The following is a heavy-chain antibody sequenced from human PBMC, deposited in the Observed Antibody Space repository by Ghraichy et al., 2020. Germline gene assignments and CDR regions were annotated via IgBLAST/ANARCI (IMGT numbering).Heavy chain of an antibody. D-gene: IGHD2-2*01. CDR2: VYPGGSNT. CDR1: QFTFNTYT. V-gene: IGHV3-23*01. J-gene: IGHJ6*02. CDR3: ARTGRYCSTTTLCYYGMYV. Sequence: GGSLRLSCAASQFTFNTYTLSWVRQAPGRGLEWVSGVYPGGSNTFYADSVKGRFTISRDDSKNTVYLEMNSLRAEDTAVYYCARTGRYCSTTTLCYYGMYVRGQGTTVTVPS.